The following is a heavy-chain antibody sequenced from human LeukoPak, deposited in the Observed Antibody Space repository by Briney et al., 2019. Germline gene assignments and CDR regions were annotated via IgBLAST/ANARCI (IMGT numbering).Heavy chain of an antibody. Sequence: PGGSLRLSCAVSGFTFSSYAMSWVRQAPGKGLEWVSVISGSGDSTYYADSVEGRCTISRDNSKDALYLQMNSLRAEDTAVYYCARVGYSGYDYDYWGQGTLVTVSS. V-gene: IGHV3-23*01. D-gene: IGHD5-12*01. CDR3: ARVGYSGYDYDY. CDR2: ISGSGDST. J-gene: IGHJ4*02. CDR1: GFTFSSYA.